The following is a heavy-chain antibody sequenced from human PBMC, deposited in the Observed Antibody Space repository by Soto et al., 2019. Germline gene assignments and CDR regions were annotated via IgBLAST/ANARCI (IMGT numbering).Heavy chain of an antibody. CDR2: ISGSGGST. D-gene: IGHD6-6*01. CDR3: AEDSSWSSSYYFDY. V-gene: IGHV3-23*01. Sequence: EVQLLESGGGLVQPGGSLRLSCAASGFTFSSYAMSWVRQAPGKGLEWVSAISGSGGSTYYADPVKGRFTISRDNSKHTLYRQMNSLRAEDTAVYYCAEDSSWSSSYYFDYWGQGTLVTVSS. CDR1: GFTFSSYA. J-gene: IGHJ4*02.